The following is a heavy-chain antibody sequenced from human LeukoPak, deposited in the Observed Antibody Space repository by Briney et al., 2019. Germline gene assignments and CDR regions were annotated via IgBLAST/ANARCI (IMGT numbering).Heavy chain of an antibody. CDR2: ISAYNGNT. J-gene: IGHJ6*02. Sequence: AASVKVSCKASGYTFTSYGISWVRQAPGQGLEWMGWISAYNGNTNYAQKLQGRVIMTTDTSTSTAYMELRSLRSDDTAVYYCARFHYDRGTYYYAMDVWGQGATVTVSS. CDR1: GYTFTSYG. D-gene: IGHD3-22*01. V-gene: IGHV1-18*01. CDR3: ARFHYDRGTYYYAMDV.